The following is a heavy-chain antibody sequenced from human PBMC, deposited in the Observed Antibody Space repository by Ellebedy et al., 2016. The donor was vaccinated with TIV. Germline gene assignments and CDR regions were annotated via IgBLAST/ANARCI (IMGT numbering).Heavy chain of an antibody. CDR2: IIPIFGTA. J-gene: IGHJ5*02. Sequence: SVKVSXXASGGTFSSYAISWVRQAPGQGLEWMGGIIPIFGTANYAQKFQGRVTITADESTSTAYMELSSLRSEDTAVYYCASGSSSWYDNWFDPWGQGTLVTVSS. CDR3: ASGSSSWYDNWFDP. V-gene: IGHV1-69*13. D-gene: IGHD6-13*01. CDR1: GGTFSSYA.